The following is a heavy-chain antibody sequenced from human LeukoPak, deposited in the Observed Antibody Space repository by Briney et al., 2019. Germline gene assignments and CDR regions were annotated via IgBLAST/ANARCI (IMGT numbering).Heavy chain of an antibody. CDR3: ALFDYDSSGYYYEWGY. Sequence: SETLSLTCAVYGGSFSGYYWSWIRQPPGKGLEWIGEINHSGSTNYNPSLKSRVTISVDTSKNQFSLKLSSVTAADTAVYYCALFDYDSSGYYYEWGYWGQGTLVTVSS. CDR2: INHSGST. CDR1: GGSFSGYY. J-gene: IGHJ4*02. V-gene: IGHV4-34*01. D-gene: IGHD3-22*01.